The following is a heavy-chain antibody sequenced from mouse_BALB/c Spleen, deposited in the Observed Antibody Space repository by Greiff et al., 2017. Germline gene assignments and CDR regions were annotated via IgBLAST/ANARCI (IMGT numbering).Heavy chain of an antibody. J-gene: IGHJ1*01. CDR3: ARLIYDGSRSSFDV. D-gene: IGHD2-3*01. CDR2: IDPYYGGT. Sequence: LMESGPELEKPGASVKISCKASGYSFTGYNMNWVKQSNGKSLEWIGNIDPYYGGTSYNQKFKGKATLTVDKSSSTAYMQLKSLTSEDSAVYYCARLIYDGSRSSFDVWGAGTTVTVSS. CDR1: GYSFTGYN. V-gene: IGHV1-39*01.